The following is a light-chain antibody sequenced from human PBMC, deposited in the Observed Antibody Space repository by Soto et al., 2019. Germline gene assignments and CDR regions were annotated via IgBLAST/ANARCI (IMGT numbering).Light chain of an antibody. Sequence: ENVLTQSPGTLSLSPGERATLSCRASQTVNNNYIAWYQQKPGQAPRLVIYDASRRVTGIPDRFSGSGSGTDFTLTISRLEPEDFAVYFCQQYGSSPPLSFGGGTEVEIK. V-gene: IGKV3-20*01. CDR2: DAS. J-gene: IGKJ4*01. CDR1: QTVNNNY. CDR3: QQYGSSPPLS.